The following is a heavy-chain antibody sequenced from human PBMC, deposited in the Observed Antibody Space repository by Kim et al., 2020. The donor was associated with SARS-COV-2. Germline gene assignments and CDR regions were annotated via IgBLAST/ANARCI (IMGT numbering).Heavy chain of an antibody. CDR2: MIPAAERT. Sequence: ASVKVSCKTSRYIFTNYYIHWVRQAPGQGLEWMALMIPAAERTVLAQKFQGRVTMTRDTATSTVYMDLSSLTSEDTALYYCARGACGGTCPLFGDYGIDVWGEGTTVTVSS. J-gene: IGHJ6*04. D-gene: IGHD2-15*01. V-gene: IGHV1-46*01. CDR3: ARGACGGTCPLFGDYGIDV. CDR1: RYIFTNYY.